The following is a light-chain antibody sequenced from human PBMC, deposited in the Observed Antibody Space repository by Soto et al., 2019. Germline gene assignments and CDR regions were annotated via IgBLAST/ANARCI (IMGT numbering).Light chain of an antibody. V-gene: IGLV2-11*01. CDR3: SSYAANDNVV. J-gene: IGLJ2*01. CDR2: DVT. Sequence: QSALTQPRSVSGSPGQSVTISCAGTSSDVGAYTYVSWYQQHPGKAPKLLIYDVTKRPSGVPNRFSGSKSASTASLTISGLQAEDEADYYCSSYAANDNVVFGGGTKLTVL. CDR1: SSDVGAYTY.